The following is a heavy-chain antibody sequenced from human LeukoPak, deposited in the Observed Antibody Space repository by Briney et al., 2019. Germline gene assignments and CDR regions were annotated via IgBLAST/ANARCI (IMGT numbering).Heavy chain of an antibody. Sequence: PGRTLRLSCAASRFTSSSYEMTWGRGAPGPGLGGGSYISSSGRTIYYADSVKGRFTISRDNAKNSLYLQMNSLRAEDTAVYYCARDPDYGDYGINAFDIWGQGTMVTVSS. V-gene: IGHV3-48*03. J-gene: IGHJ3*02. D-gene: IGHD4-17*01. CDR2: ISSSGRTI. CDR1: RFTSSSYE. CDR3: ARDPDYGDYGINAFDI.